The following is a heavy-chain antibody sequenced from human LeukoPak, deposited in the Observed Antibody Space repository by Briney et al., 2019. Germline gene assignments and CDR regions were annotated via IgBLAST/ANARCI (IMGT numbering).Heavy chain of an antibody. CDR3: ASFLHDYGDYYFGY. J-gene: IGHJ4*02. CDR2: IYYSGST. Sequence: PSETLSLTCTVSGGSIGSSSYYWGWIRQPPGKGLEWIGSIYYSGSTYYNPSLKSRVTISIDTSRNQFSLKLSSVTAADTAVYYCASFLHDYGDYYFGYWGQGTLVTVSS. CDR1: GGSIGSSSYY. D-gene: IGHD4-17*01. V-gene: IGHV4-39*07.